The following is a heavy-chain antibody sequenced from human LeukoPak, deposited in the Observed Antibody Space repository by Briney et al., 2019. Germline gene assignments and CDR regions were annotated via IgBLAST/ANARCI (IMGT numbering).Heavy chain of an antibody. V-gene: IGHV3-23*01. CDR2: ISGSGAST. D-gene: IGHD6-6*01. J-gene: IGHJ4*02. CDR1: GFIFSRYN. Sequence: GGSLRLSCAASGFIFSRYNMNWVRQAPGKGLEWVSTISGSGASTYYADSVKGRFTISRDNSKNTLYLQMNSLRAEDTAVYYCARSSRLTFDYWGQGTLVTVSS. CDR3: ARSSRLTFDY.